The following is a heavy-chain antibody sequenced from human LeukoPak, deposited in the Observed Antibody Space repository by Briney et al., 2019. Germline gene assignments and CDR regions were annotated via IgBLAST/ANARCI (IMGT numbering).Heavy chain of an antibody. D-gene: IGHD3-10*01. V-gene: IGHV4-59*01. CDR2: IYYSGST. CDR1: GGSISSYY. CDR3: ARVRDRFGELFPFSDY. J-gene: IGHJ4*02. Sequence: SETLSLTCTVSGGSISSYYWSWIRQPPGKGLEWIGYIYYSGSTNYNPSLKRRVTISVDTSKNQFSLKLSSVTAADTAVYYCARVRDRFGELFPFSDYWGQGPLVTVSS.